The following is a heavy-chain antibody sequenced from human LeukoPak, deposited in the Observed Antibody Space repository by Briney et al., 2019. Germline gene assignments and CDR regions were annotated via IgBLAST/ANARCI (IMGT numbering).Heavy chain of an antibody. CDR3: AREHGSGSSPFDY. CDR2: IYYSGST. Sequence: SETLSLTCTVSGGSISSSSYYWGWIRQPPGKGLEWIGSIYYSGSTYYNPSLKSRVTISVDTSKNQFSLKLSSVTAADTAVYYCAREHGSGSSPFDYWGQGTLVTVSS. CDR1: GGSISSSSYY. D-gene: IGHD3-10*01. V-gene: IGHV4-39*07. J-gene: IGHJ4*02.